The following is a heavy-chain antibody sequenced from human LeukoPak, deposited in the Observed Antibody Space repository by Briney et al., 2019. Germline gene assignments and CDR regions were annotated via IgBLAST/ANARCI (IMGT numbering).Heavy chain of an antibody. CDR2: INDSGST. Sequence: SETLSLTCAVYGGSFSGYYWTWIRQSPGKGLAWIGEINDSGSTNYNPSLKSRVIISVDTSKNQFSLKLSSVTAADTAVYYCARRVVRGVIITRSRFDPWGQGTLVTVSS. D-gene: IGHD3-10*01. J-gene: IGHJ5*02. V-gene: IGHV4-34*01. CDR3: ARRVVRGVIITRSRFDP. CDR1: GGSFSGYY.